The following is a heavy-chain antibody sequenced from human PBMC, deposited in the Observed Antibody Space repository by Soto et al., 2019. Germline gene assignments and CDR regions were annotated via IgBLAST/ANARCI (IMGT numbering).Heavy chain of an antibody. J-gene: IGHJ1*01. CDR2: ISSSSRHI. CDR1: GFTFSSYS. D-gene: IGHD1-26*01. V-gene: IGHV3-21*01. Sequence: EVQLVESGGGLVKPGGSLTLSCAASGFTFSSYSMNWVRQAPGKGLEWVSSISSSSRHIYYADSVKGRFTISRDNAKNSLYLQMNSLRAEDTAMYFCASDPSDLWEPDQYFPHWGKGTLVAVSS. CDR3: ASDPSDLWEPDQYFPH.